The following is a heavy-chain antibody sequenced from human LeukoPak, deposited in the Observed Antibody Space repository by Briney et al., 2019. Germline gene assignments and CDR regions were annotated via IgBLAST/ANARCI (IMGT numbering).Heavy chain of an antibody. Sequence: GGSLRLSCAASGFNFNNLWMNWVRQAPGKGPEWVGRIKSKAAGGTTDYAAPVKGRFTISRDDSKNSLFLQMNSLKSEDTAVYYCATDQKDADYWSQGTLVTVSS. CDR3: ATDQKDADY. CDR1: GFNFNNLW. D-gene: IGHD2-15*01. CDR2: IKSKAAGGTT. J-gene: IGHJ4*02. V-gene: IGHV3-15*01.